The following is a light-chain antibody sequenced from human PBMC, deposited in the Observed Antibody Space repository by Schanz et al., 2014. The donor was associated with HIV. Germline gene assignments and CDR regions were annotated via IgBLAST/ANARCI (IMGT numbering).Light chain of an antibody. J-gene: IGKJ4*01. CDR2: AAS. CDR1: QSISSY. V-gene: IGKV1-39*01. Sequence: DIQMTQSPSSLSASVGDRVTLTCRASQSISSYLNWYQQKPGKAPKLLIYAASSLQSGVPSRFSGSGSGTDFTLTISSLQPEDFATYYCLQHNSYPPLTFGGGTKVEIK. CDR3: LQHNSYPPLT.